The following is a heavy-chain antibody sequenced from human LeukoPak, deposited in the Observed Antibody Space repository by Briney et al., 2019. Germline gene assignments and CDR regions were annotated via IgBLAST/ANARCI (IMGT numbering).Heavy chain of an antibody. J-gene: IGHJ4*02. CDR2: IDNSGST. Sequence: SETLSLTCSVSGGHIDSVYWNWIRQPPGKGLEWIGYIDNSGSTKYNPSLQSRITMSRDTSKKQFSLKLTSVTAADTAMYYCASGAGWLVDYWGQGTLVSVSS. D-gene: IGHD6-19*01. V-gene: IGHV4-4*08. CDR3: ASGAGWLVDY. CDR1: GGHIDSVY.